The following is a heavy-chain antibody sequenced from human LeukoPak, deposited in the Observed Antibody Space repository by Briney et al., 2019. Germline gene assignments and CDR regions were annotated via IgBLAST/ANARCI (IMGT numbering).Heavy chain of an antibody. Sequence: GGSLRLSCAASGFPFNAYWMTWVRQAPGEGLEWVANIRQDGDTKYYVDSVKGRFTISRDNAMKSLYLQMNSLRAEDTAIYYCARSLPYGTTWYGRSDFWGQGTLVTVSS. CDR1: GFPFNAYW. CDR2: IRQDGDTK. J-gene: IGHJ4*02. CDR3: ARSLPYGTTWYGRSDF. D-gene: IGHD6-13*01. V-gene: IGHV3-7*03.